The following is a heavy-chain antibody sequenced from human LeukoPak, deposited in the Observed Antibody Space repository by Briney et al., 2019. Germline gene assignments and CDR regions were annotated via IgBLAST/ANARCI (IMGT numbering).Heavy chain of an antibody. CDR2: IKPDASEK. CDR1: GFTFSSYW. D-gene: IGHD6-19*01. Sequence: GGSLRLSCAASGFTFSSYWMNWVRQAPGKGLEWVANIKPDASEKNYVDSVKGRFTISRDNAKNSLYLQMNNLRVEDTAVYYCVRDAVADRFSAFDIWGQGTMVTVSS. V-gene: IGHV3-7*01. J-gene: IGHJ3*02. CDR3: VRDAVADRFSAFDI.